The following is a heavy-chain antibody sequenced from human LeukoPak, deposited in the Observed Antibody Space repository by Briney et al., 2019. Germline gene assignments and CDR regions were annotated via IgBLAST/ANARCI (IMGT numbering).Heavy chain of an antibody. Sequence: SETLSLTCTVSGGSISSGDYYWSWIRQPPGKGLEWIGYIYYSGSTYYNPSLKSRVTISVDTSKNQFSLKLSSVTAADTAVYYCARVSDNWNDGFDYWGQGTLVTVSS. D-gene: IGHD1-20*01. V-gene: IGHV4-30-4*01. CDR3: ARVSDNWNDGFDY. CDR1: GGSISSGDYY. CDR2: IYYSGST. J-gene: IGHJ4*02.